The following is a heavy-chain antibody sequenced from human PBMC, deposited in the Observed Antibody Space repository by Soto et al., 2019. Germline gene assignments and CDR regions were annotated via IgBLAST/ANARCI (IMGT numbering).Heavy chain of an antibody. CDR3: AREAAGTIQSIDY. Sequence: LSLTCTVSGGSISSYYWSWIRQPPGKGLEWIGYIYYSGSTNYNPSLKSRVTISVDTSKNQFSLKLSSVTAADTAVYYCAREAAGTIQSIDYWGQGTLVTVS. J-gene: IGHJ4*02. CDR1: GGSISSYY. V-gene: IGHV4-59*01. D-gene: IGHD6-13*01. CDR2: IYYSGST.